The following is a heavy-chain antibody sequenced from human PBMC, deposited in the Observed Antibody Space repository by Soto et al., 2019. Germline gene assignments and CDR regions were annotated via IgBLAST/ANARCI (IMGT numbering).Heavy chain of an antibody. J-gene: IGHJ4*02. D-gene: IGHD5-18*01. V-gene: IGHV1-69*13. CDR2: IIPIFGTA. CDR3: ARERARGYSYGIFDY. CDR1: GGTFSSYA. Sequence: ASVKVSCKASGGTFSSYAISWVRQAPGQGLEWMGGIIPIFGTANYAPKFQGRVTITADESTSTAYMELSSLRSEDTAVYYCARERARGYSYGIFDYWGQGTLVTVSS.